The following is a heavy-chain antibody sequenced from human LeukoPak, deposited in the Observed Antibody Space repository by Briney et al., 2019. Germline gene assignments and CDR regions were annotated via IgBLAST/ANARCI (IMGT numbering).Heavy chain of an antibody. CDR1: RFTFSYYS. D-gene: IGHD5-24*01. CDR2: NDLDSGNT. V-gene: IGHV3-11*06. CDR3: ARDYKYAFDN. Sequence: GGSLSLSCAASRFTFSYYSMNWVRQPRGKGLEWISYNDLDSGNTNNPYSVNGGLTLSGHKPKHALYLPVNSQRVEQTDVCYCARDYKYAFDNGGQGNLVTVSS. J-gene: IGHJ4*02.